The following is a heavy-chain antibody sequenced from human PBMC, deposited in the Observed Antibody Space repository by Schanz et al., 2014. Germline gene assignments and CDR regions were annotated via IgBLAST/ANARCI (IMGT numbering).Heavy chain of an antibody. D-gene: IGHD6-19*01. CDR1: RYTFNTYG. V-gene: IGHV1-18*01. Sequence: QGQLVQSGPEVKEPGASVKVSCEASRYTFNTYGLNWVRQAPGQGLEWMGWINSANGNTKYSHRFQGRVTITRDTSATTAYMELSSLRSDDTAVYYCARGGYSSGWYDRDIAHFDYWGQGTLVTVSS. J-gene: IGHJ4*02. CDR3: ARGGYSSGWYDRDIAHFDY. CDR2: INSANGNT.